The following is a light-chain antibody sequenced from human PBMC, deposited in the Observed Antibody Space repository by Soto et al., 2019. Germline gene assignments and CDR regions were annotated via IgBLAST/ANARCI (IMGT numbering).Light chain of an antibody. CDR1: QGISSY. CDR3: QQVDSYPRT. Sequence: AIRMTQSPSSLSASTGDGVTITCRASQGISSYLAWYQQKPGKAPTVLIYASSTLQTGVPSRFSGSGSGTDFSLTISSLHPEDVATYYCQQVDSYPRTFGQGTKVDIK. V-gene: IGKV1-8*01. J-gene: IGKJ1*01. CDR2: ASS.